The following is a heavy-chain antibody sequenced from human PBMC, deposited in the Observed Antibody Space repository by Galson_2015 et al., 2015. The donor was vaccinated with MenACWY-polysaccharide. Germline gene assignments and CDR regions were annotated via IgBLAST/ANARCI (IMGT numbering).Heavy chain of an antibody. CDR1: GFTFSNYW. J-gene: IGHJ4*02. Sequence: LRLSCAASGFTFSNYWMSWVRQAPGRGLEWVANIKQDGSEKYYVDSVKGRFTIPRDNAKNSLYLQMNSLRAEDTAVYYCAREGYYYDYWGQGTLVTVSS. CDR2: IKQDGSEK. D-gene: IGHD3-22*01. CDR3: AREGYYYDY. V-gene: IGHV3-7*01.